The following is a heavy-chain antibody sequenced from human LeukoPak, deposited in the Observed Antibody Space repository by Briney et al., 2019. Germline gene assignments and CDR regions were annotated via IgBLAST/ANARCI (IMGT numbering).Heavy chain of an antibody. V-gene: IGHV4-4*08. J-gene: IGHJ4*02. CDR3: ARDRRSGSYDY. Sequence: SETLSLTCTVSGGSISSYYWSWIRQPPGKGLEWIGYIYYSGSTNYKPSLKSRVTISVDTSKNQFSLKLSSVTAADTAVYYCARDRRSGSYDYWGQGTLVTVSS. CDR2: IYYSGST. CDR1: GGSISSYY. D-gene: IGHD1-26*01.